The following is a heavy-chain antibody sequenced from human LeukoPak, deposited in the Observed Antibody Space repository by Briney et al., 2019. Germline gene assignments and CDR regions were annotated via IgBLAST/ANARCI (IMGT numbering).Heavy chain of an antibody. CDR3: VRHDGRGGATMGAFDS. CDR1: AASTSSSSHH. V-gene: IGHV4-39*01. D-gene: IGHD4/OR15-4a*01. CDR2: IYYGQTI. J-gene: IGHJ5*01. Sequence: SETLSLTCTISAASTSSSSHHWGWIRQSPGKGLEWIGSIYYGQTIYYNPSLNSRVTISVVTSKDQFTLQLNSVTAADTAVYYCVRHDGRGGATMGAFDSWGQGSLVTVSS.